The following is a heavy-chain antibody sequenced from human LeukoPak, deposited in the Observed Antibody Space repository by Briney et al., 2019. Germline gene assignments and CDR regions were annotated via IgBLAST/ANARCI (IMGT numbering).Heavy chain of an antibody. J-gene: IGHJ4*02. Sequence: ASVKVSSKASGYTFTSYDFNWVRQATGQRPEWMGWMSPNSGDTGYAQKFQDRVTRTRNTSISTAYMELSSLRSDDTAVYYCARGPPNWGYDYWGPGTLVTVSS. CDR1: GYTFTSYD. D-gene: IGHD7-27*01. V-gene: IGHV1-8*01. CDR3: ARGPPNWGYDY. CDR2: MSPNSGDT.